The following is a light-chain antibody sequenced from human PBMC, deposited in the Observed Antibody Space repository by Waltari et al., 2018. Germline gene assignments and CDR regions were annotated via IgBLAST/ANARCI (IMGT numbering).Light chain of an antibody. CDR3: HQYNNRPPYT. Sequence: TQSPATLSVSLGERVTPTCRASESISINLAWYQQKPGQPPRLIINAASKRATAVPARFAGSGSRTEFTLTITSLQSEDIAVYYCHQYNNRPPYTFGQGTKLEIK. V-gene: IGKV3-15*01. CDR1: ESISIN. J-gene: IGKJ2*01. CDR2: AAS.